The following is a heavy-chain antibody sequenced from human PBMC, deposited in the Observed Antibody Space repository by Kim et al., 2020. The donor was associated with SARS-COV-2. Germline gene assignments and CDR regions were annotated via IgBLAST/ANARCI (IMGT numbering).Heavy chain of an antibody. CDR3: ASLSTGYFWYQFDC. CDR1: GFTFSSYW. CDR2: VNSDGSST. Sequence: GGSLRLSCVASGFTFSSYWMHWVRQAPGKGLVWVSRVNSDGSSTSYADSVKGRFTISRDNARNTLYLQMKSLRAEDTAVYYCASLSTGYFWYQFDCWGQGTLVTVSS. J-gene: IGHJ4*02. D-gene: IGHD3-16*01. V-gene: IGHV3-74*01.